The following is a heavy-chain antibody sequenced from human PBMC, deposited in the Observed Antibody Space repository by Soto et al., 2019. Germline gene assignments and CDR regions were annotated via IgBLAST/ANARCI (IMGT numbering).Heavy chain of an antibody. J-gene: IGHJ4*02. CDR1: GFSLSTSGVG. CDR2: IYWDDDK. CDR3: AHHTTYYKGSGNNY. D-gene: IGHD3-10*01. V-gene: IGHV2-5*02. Sequence: QITLKESGPTLVKPTQTLTLTCTFSGFSLSTSGVGVGWIRQPPGKALEWLALIYWDDDKRYSPSLKSRLTITKDPPKNHVVLTMTTMDPVDTATYYSAHHTTYYKGSGNNYWGQGTLVTVSS.